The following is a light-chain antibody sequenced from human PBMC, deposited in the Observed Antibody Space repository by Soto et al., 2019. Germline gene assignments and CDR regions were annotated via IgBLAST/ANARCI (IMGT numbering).Light chain of an antibody. J-gene: IGKJ1*01. Sequence: DIGMTQSPDSLAVSLGERATMKCKSSQSVLYSSISQNYLAWYQKKPGQPPKLLIYNASTREYGVPDRFSGSWSGTDFTLTISSLQAEDVAVYYCQQYYSTPWTFGQGTKVEIK. CDR2: NAS. V-gene: IGKV4-1*01. CDR1: QSVLYSSISQNY. CDR3: QQYYSTPWT.